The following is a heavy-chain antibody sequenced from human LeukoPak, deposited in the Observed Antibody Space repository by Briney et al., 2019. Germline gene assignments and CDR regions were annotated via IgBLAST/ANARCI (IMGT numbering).Heavy chain of an antibody. Sequence: EASMKVSCKTSVYTFTTYYIHWVRQAPRQGLEWMGWINCNSGDTNYAPKFQGRVTMTRDTSITTAYLELSTLRPDDTAVCYWARAETYWGQGTLITVSS. V-gene: IGHV1-2*02. CDR1: VYTFTTYY. J-gene: IGHJ1*01. CDR3: ARAETY. CDR2: INCNSGDT.